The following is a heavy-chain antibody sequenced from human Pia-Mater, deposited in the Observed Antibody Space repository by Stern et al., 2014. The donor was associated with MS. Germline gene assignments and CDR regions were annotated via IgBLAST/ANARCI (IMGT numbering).Heavy chain of an antibody. CDR2: IYYTGRT. D-gene: IGHD3-3*01. J-gene: IGHJ4*02. CDR3: ARQGSFDFWSG. CDR1: GGSVSSSTYY. Sequence: VQLVESGPGLVKPSETLSLTCTVSGGSVSSSTYYWGWIRQPPGKNLEWIGSIYYTGRTYSNPSLTSRLTISIDASKNKFSLKLTSVTAADTAVYYCARQGSFDFWSGWGQGTLVTVSS. V-gene: IGHV4-39*01.